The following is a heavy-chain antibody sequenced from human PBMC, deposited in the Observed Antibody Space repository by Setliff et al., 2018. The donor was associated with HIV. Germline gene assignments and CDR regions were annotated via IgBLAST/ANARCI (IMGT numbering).Heavy chain of an antibody. Sequence: GGSLRLSCAASGFTFSSYAMNWVRQAPATGLEWVSSISGSGGSTYYADSVKGRFTISRDNSKNTLYLQMNSLRAEDTAVYYCAKGQWLRGLWGQGTLVTVSS. CDR1: GFTFSSYA. D-gene: IGHD5-12*01. CDR2: ISGSGGST. V-gene: IGHV3-23*01. J-gene: IGHJ4*02. CDR3: AKGQWLRGL.